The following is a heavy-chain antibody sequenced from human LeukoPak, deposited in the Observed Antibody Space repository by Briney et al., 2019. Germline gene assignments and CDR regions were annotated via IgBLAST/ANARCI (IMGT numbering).Heavy chain of an antibody. CDR2: IYYSGST. CDR3: ARNFSKDLNDYGSGSPHLTNWFDP. J-gene: IGHJ5*02. Sequence: SETLSLTCTVSGGSISSTSYYWGWIRPPPGKGLEWIASIYYSGSTHYNPSLKSRVTISVDTSKNQFSLYLRSVTAADTAVYYCARNFSKDLNDYGSGSPHLTNWFDPWGQGTLVTVSS. CDR1: GGSISSTSYY. V-gene: IGHV4-39*01. D-gene: IGHD3-10*01.